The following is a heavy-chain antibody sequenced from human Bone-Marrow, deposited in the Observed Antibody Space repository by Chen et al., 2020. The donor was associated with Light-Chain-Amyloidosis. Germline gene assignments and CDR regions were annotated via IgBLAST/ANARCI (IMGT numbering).Heavy chain of an antibody. V-gene: IGHV3-23*01. CDR1: GFTFTSYA. D-gene: IGHD1-26*01. Sequence: VQLLESGGDLLQPGGSLRLSCAASGFTFTSYAMSWVRQAPGKGLEWVSAISGSTTYTYYADSVKGRFTISRDNSKNMLFLQMNNLRAEDTAIYYCAKDDAGAGGGSSYFDLWGRGTLVTVSS. CDR3: AKDDAGAGGGSSYFDL. CDR2: ISGSTTYT. J-gene: IGHJ2*01.